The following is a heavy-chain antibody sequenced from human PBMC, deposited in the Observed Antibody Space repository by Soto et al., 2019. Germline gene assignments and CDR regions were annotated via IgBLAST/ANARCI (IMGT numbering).Heavy chain of an antibody. Sequence: PSETLSLTCTVSGGSVSIGEYYWSWIRQPPGKGLEWIGYIYYSGSTKYNPSLKSRVTMSVDTSKNQFSLKLSSVTAADTAVYYCARVRIAARTGAYGMDVWGQGTTVTVSS. V-gene: IGHV4-61*08. D-gene: IGHD6-6*01. CDR2: IYYSGST. CDR3: ARVRIAARTGAYGMDV. J-gene: IGHJ6*02. CDR1: GGSVSIGEYY.